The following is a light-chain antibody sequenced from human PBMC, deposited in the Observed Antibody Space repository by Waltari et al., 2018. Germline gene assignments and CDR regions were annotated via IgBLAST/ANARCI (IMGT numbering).Light chain of an antibody. CDR2: DAS. CDR3: QQYDNLPRRT. Sequence: DIQMTQSPSSLPASVGDRVTITCQASQDISNYLNWYQQKPGKAPKLLIYDASNLETGVPSRFSGSGSGTDFTFTISSLQPEDIATYYCQQYDNLPRRTFGPGTKVDIK. V-gene: IGKV1-33*01. CDR1: QDISNY. J-gene: IGKJ3*01.